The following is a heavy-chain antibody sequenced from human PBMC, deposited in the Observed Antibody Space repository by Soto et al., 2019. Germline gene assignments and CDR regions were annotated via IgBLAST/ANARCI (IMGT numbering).Heavy chain of an antibody. CDR2: IYPGDSDT. J-gene: IGHJ6*02. CDR3: ARHPYIVGAIRHYYGMDV. Sequence: KVSCKASGYAFTSYDIHWVRQMPGKWLESMGIIYPGDSDTRYSPSFQGQVTISADKSISTAYLQWSSLKASDTAMYYCARHPYIVGAIRHYYGMDVWGQGTTVTVSS. CDR1: GYAFTSYD. D-gene: IGHD1-26*01. V-gene: IGHV5-51*01.